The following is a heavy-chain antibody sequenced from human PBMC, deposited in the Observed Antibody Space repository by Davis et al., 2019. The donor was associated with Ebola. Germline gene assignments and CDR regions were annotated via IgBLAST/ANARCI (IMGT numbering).Heavy chain of an antibody. CDR3: ARLYYGSGSYFNWFDP. CDR1: GGSISTDY. Sequence: SETLSLTCTVSGGSISTDYWSWIRQPPGKGLEWIGYISYTGSTNYNPSLKSRVTISVDTSKNQVSLKLSSVTAADTAVYYCARLYYGSGSYFNWFDPWGQGTLVTVSS. J-gene: IGHJ5*02. D-gene: IGHD3-10*01. CDR2: ISYTGST. V-gene: IGHV4-59*08.